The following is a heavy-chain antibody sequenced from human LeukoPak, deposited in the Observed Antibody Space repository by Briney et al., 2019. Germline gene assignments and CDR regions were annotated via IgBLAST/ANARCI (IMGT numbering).Heavy chain of an antibody. Sequence: GASVKVSCKASGGTFSSYAISWVRQAPGQGLEWMGRIIPILGIANYAQKFQGRVTITTDESTSTAYMELSSLRSEDTAVYYCARSPLPLHFGVVIDAFDIWGQGTMVAVSS. CDR1: GGTFSSYA. J-gene: IGHJ3*02. CDR3: ARSPLPLHFGVVIDAFDI. V-gene: IGHV1-69*04. CDR2: IIPILGIA. D-gene: IGHD3-3*01.